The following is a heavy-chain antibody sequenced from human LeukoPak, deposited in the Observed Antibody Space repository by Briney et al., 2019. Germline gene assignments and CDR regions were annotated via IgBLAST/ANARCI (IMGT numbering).Heavy chain of an antibody. Sequence: GSLRLSCAASGFTFSDHYMDWVRQAPGKGLEWVGRTRNKANSYTTEYAASVKGRFTISRDNSKNTLYLQMNSLRAEDTAVYYCAFGELWGDAFDIWGQGTMVTVSS. V-gene: IGHV3-72*01. J-gene: IGHJ3*02. CDR1: GFTFSDHY. CDR3: AFGELWGDAFDI. CDR2: TRNKANSYTT. D-gene: IGHD3-10*01.